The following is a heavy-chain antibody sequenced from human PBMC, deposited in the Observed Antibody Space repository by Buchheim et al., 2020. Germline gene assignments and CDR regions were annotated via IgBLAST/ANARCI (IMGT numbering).Heavy chain of an antibody. CDR1: GGSISSSSYY. CDR2: IYYSGST. CDR3: AKGGAARRYYYYAMDV. V-gene: IGHV4-39*07. D-gene: IGHD6-6*01. Sequence: QLQLQESGPELVRPSETLSLTCSVSGGSISSSSYYWGWIRQPPGKGLEWIGSIYYSGSTYYNPSFKSRVTISVDTSKNQFSLKLSSVTAADTAVYYCAKGGAARRYYYYAMDVWGQGTT. J-gene: IGHJ6*02.